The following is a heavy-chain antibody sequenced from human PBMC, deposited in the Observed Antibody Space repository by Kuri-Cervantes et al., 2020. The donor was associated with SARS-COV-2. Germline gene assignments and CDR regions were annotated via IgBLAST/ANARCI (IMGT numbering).Heavy chain of an antibody. J-gene: IGHJ5*02. CDR2: INPKSGGT. CDR1: GYTFTDYY. V-gene: IGHV1-2*04. Sequence: ASVKVSCKDSGYTFTDYYIHSVRQAPGQGLEWMGWINPKSGGTKYAQKFQGWVTMTRDTSIKTAYMEMSRLTSDDTALYYCARGARITIFVVIFTGLENPVFDPWGQGTLVTVSS. CDR3: ARGARITIFVVIFTGLENPVFDP. D-gene: IGHD3-3*01.